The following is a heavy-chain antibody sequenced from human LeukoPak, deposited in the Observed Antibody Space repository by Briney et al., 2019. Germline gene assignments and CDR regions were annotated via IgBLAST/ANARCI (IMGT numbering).Heavy chain of an antibody. CDR1: GGSISSGDYY. D-gene: IGHD6-13*01. V-gene: IGHV4-61*08. J-gene: IGHJ4*02. Sequence: SQTLSLTCSVSGGSISSGDYYWSWIRQPPGKGLEWIGYIYYSGSTNYNPSLKSRVTISVDTSKNQFSLKLSSVTAADTAVYYCARHLAHSSLIDYWGQGTLVTVSS. CDR2: IYYSGST. CDR3: ARHLAHSSLIDY.